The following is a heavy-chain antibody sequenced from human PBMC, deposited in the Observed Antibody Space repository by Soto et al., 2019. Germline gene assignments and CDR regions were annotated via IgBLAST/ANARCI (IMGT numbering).Heavy chain of an antibody. D-gene: IGHD2-2*01. Sequence: PGGSLRHSCVASGITFSHNSLTWMSQDPGKGLEWVSYISSSGYTRYYADSVKGRFTISRDNSKNTLYLQMNSLRAEDTAVYYCARDGADIVLVPAASYYYYYGMDVRGQGTTVTVSS. V-gene: IGHV3-11*04. CDR2: ISSSGYTR. CDR3: ARDGADIVLVPAASYYYYYGMDV. CDR1: GITFSHNS. J-gene: IGHJ6*02.